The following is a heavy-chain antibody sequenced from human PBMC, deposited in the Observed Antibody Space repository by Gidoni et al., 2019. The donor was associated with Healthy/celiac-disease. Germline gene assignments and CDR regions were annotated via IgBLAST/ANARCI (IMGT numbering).Heavy chain of an antibody. CDR1: GGTFSSYA. J-gene: IGHJ2*01. D-gene: IGHD3-9*01. CDR3: ARVTYDILTGYGDWYFDL. CDR2: IIPIFGTA. Sequence: QVQLVQSGAEVKKPGSSVKVSCKASGGTFSSYAISWVRQAPGQGLAWMGGIIPIFGTANYAQKFQGRVTITADKSTSTAYMELSSLRSEDTAVYYCARVTYDILTGYGDWYFDLWGRGTLVTVSS. V-gene: IGHV1-69*06.